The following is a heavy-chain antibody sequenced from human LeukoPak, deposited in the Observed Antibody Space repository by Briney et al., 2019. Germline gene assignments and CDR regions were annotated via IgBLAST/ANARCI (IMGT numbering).Heavy chain of an antibody. J-gene: IGHJ4*02. CDR3: ARGIVLMVYAFDY. V-gene: IGHV4-34*01. Sequence: SETLSLTCAVYGGSFSGYYWSWIRQPPGKGLEWIGEINHSGGTNYNPSLKSRVTISVDTSKTQFSLMLSSVTAADTALYYCARGIVLMVYAFDYWGQGTLVTVSS. D-gene: IGHD2-8*01. CDR1: GGSFSGYY. CDR2: INHSGGT.